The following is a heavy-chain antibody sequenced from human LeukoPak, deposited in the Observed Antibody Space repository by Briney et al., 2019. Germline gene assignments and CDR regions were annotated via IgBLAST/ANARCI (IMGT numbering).Heavy chain of an antibody. CDR1: GYTFTDYG. D-gene: IGHD4-17*01. V-gene: IGHV1-18*01. CDR3: ARKAYGDYAQNDY. J-gene: IGHJ4*02. CDR2: ISGYNGDT. Sequence: ASVKVSCKASGYTFTDYGINSVRQAPGQGLEWMGWISGYNGDTKYAQRLQGRVTMTTDTSTSTAYMELRSLRSDDTAVYYCARKAYGDYAQNDYWGQGTLVTVSS.